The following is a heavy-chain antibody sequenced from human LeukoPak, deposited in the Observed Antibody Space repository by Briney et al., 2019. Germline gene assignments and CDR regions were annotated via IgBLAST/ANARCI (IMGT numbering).Heavy chain of an antibody. Sequence: GGSLRLSCAASGFTFSSYAMHWVRQAPGKGLEWVAVISYDGSNKYYADSVKGRFTISRDNSKNTPYLQMYSLRAEDTAVYYCARDGGGDITMVYYFDYWGQGTLVTVSS. CDR3: ARDGGGDITMVYYFDY. J-gene: IGHJ4*02. D-gene: IGHD3-10*01. CDR2: ISYDGSNK. V-gene: IGHV3-30-3*01. CDR1: GFTFSSYA.